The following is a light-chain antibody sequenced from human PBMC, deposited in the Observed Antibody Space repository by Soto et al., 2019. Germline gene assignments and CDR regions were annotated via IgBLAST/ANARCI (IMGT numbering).Light chain of an antibody. CDR1: ISDIGASNY. CDR3: TSYTSSTTWV. V-gene: IGLV2-14*01. Sequence: QSALTQPASLSGAPGQSITVSCTGTISDIGASNYVSWYQQHPGKAPKLIISEVSNRPSGVSNRFSGSKSGSTASLTISGLQAEDEADYYCTSYTSSTTWVYGGGTQLTVL. CDR2: EVS. J-gene: IGLJ3*02.